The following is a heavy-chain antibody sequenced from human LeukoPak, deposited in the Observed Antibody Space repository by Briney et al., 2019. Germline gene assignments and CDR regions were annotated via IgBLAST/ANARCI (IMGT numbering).Heavy chain of an antibody. V-gene: IGHV3-30*04. J-gene: IGHJ4*02. CDR1: GLTFSSYA. D-gene: IGHD2-2*01. CDR3: ASSGGFSTSSDY. Sequence: GGSLRLSCAASGLTFSSYAMHWVRQAPGRGLEWVAVISYDGSNEYYADSVKGRFTISRDNSKNNLYLQMNSLRAEDTAVYYCASSGGFSTSSDYWGQGTLVTVSS. CDR2: ISYDGSNE.